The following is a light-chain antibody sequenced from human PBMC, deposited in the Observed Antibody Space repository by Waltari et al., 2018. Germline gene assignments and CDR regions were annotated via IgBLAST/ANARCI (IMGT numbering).Light chain of an antibody. Sequence: DIQVTQSPSSLSASVGDRVTITCRASQSISSYLNWYQQKPGKAPKLLIYAASSLQSGVPSRFSGSGSGTDFTLTISSLQPEDFATYYCQQSYSSPPTFGQGTKVGLK. CDR2: AAS. CDR1: QSISSY. J-gene: IGKJ1*01. CDR3: QQSYSSPPT. V-gene: IGKV1-39*01.